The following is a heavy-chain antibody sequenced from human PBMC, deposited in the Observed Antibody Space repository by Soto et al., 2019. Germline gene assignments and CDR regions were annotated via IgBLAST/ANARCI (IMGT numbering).Heavy chain of an antibody. D-gene: IGHD1-1*01. CDR3: ARVERGTATTVVDAFDI. CDR1: GGSVNSGNYY. J-gene: IGHJ3*02. Sequence: QVQLQQWGAGLLKPSETLSLTCAVFGGSVNSGNYYWSWIRQPPGKGLEWIGEMSHSGGTHFNPSSRGRVTMWVETPKTQSSLKLGSVPAADTALYYCARVERGTATTVVDAFDIWGPGKMVTVSS. V-gene: IGHV4-34*01. CDR2: MSHSGGT.